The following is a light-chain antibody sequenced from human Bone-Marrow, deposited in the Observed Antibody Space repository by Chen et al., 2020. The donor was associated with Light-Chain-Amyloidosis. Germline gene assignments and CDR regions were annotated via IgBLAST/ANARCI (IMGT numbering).Light chain of an antibody. V-gene: IGKV4-1*01. J-gene: IGKJ1*01. CDR1: QNILYGSNDKNY. CDR3: HQYYSNPRT. CDR2: WAS. Sequence: IVMTQSPDSLAVSLGERATINCRSSQNILYGSNDKNYLAWYQQKPGQPPRLIIYWASIRESGVPDRFSGSGSGTDFTLTINNLQAEDAAVYYCHQYYSNPRTFGQGTKVEIK.